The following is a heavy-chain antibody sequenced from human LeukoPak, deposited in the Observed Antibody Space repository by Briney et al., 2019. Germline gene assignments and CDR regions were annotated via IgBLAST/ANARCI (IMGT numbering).Heavy chain of an antibody. Sequence: GESLKISCKGSGYSFTSYWIGWVRQMPGKGLEWMGIIYLGDSDTRYSPSFQGQVTISADKSINTVYLQWSSLKASDTAVYYCARHSRGAGDGFDYWGQGTLVTVPS. CDR1: GYSFTSYW. CDR3: ARHSRGAGDGFDY. V-gene: IGHV5-51*01. CDR2: IYLGDSDT. J-gene: IGHJ4*02. D-gene: IGHD2-21*02.